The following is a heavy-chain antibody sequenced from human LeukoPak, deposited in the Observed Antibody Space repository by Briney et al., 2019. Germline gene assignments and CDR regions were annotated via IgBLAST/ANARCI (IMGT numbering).Heavy chain of an antibody. D-gene: IGHD6-19*01. CDR2: ISAYNGNT. J-gene: IGHJ5*02. Sequence: ASVKVSCKASGYTFTSYGISWVRHAPGQGLEWMGWISAYNGNTNYAQKLQGRVTMTTDTSTSTAYMELRSLRSDDTAVYYCATDLSTVPPPIAVAGIPWGQGTLVTVSS. CDR3: ATDLSTVPPPIAVAGIP. CDR1: GYTFTSYG. V-gene: IGHV1-18*01.